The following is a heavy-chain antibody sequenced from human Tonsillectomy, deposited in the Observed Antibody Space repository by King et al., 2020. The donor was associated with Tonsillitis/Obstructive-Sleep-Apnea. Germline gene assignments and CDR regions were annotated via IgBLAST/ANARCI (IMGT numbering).Heavy chain of an antibody. J-gene: IGHJ6*02. V-gene: IGHV4-31*03. CDR1: GGSISSGVYY. CDR2: IYYSGST. CDR3: AREASYNSSFPLYGMDV. D-gene: IGHD6-6*01. Sequence: VQLQESGPGLVKPSQTLSLTCTVSGGSISSGVYYWSWIRHHPGKGLEWIGYIYYSGSTYYNPSLKSRVTISVDTSKNQFSLKLRSVTAADTAVYYCAREASYNSSFPLYGMDVWGQGTTVTVSS.